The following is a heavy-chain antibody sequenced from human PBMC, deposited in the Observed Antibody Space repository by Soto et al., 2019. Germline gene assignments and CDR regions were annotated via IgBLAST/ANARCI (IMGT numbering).Heavy chain of an antibody. V-gene: IGHV4-31*03. J-gene: IGHJ3*02. Sequence: QVQLQESGPGLVKPSQTLSLTCTVSGGSISSGGYYWSWIRQHPGKGLEWIGYIYYSGSTYYNPSLKSRVTIAVDTSKNQFSLKLSSVTAADTAVYYCARDRRIRSRDAFDIWGQGTMVTVSS. CDR1: GGSISSGGYY. CDR2: IYYSGST. CDR3: ARDRRIRSRDAFDI. D-gene: IGHD3-10*01.